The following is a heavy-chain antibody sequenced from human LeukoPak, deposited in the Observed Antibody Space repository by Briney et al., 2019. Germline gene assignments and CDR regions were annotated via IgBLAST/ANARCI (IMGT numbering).Heavy chain of an antibody. CDR1: GFTFSNYD. V-gene: IGHV3-20*04. Sequence: PGGSLRLSCAASGFTFSNYDMNWVRQAPGKGLEWVSGINWNGGSTYYRDSVKGRFTISRDNAKNSLYLQMNSLRAEDTALYYCARVKGSGYRNSIDYWGQGTLVTVSS. D-gene: IGHD3-3*01. CDR2: INWNGGST. J-gene: IGHJ4*02. CDR3: ARVKGSGYRNSIDY.